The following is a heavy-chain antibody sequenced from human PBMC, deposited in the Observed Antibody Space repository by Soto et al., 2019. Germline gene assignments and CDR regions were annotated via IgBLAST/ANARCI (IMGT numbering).Heavy chain of an antibody. V-gene: IGHV3-30*18. CDR3: AKGIAVAGDNWFDP. D-gene: IGHD6-19*01. CDR1: GFTFSSYG. J-gene: IGHJ5*02. CDR2: ISYDGSNK. Sequence: SLRLSCAASGFTFSSYGMHWVRQAPGKGLEWVAVISYDGSNKYYADSAKGRFTISRDNSKNTLYLQMNSLRAEDTAVYYCAKGIAVAGDNWFDPWGQGTLVTVSS.